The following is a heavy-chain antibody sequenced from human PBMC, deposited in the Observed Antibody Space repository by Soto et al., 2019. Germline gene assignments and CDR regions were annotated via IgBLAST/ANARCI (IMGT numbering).Heavy chain of an antibody. CDR2: IWYDGSNK. V-gene: IGHV3-33*01. D-gene: IGHD2-15*01. J-gene: IGHJ6*02. CDR1: GFTFSSYG. Sequence: QVQLVESGGGVVQPGRSLRLSCAASGFTFSSYGMHWVRQAPGKGLAWVAVIWYDGSNKYYADSVKGRFTISRDNSKNTVYLQMNSLRAEDTAVYYCASEYCSGGSCYYYGMDVWGQGTTVTVSS. CDR3: ASEYCSGGSCYYYGMDV.